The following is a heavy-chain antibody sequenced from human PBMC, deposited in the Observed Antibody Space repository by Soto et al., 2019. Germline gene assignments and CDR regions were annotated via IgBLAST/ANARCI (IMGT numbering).Heavy chain of an antibody. V-gene: IGHV3-23*01. CDR1: GFTFSSYA. D-gene: IGHD6-13*01. CDR3: AKDLLRGIAAPYDY. Sequence: EVQLLESGGGLVQPGGSLRLSCAASGFTFSSYAMSWVRQAPGKGLEWVSAISGSGGSTYYADSVKGRFTISRDNSKNTLYLQMNSLRVEDTAVYYCAKDLLRGIAAPYDYWGQGTLVTVSS. J-gene: IGHJ4*02. CDR2: ISGSGGST.